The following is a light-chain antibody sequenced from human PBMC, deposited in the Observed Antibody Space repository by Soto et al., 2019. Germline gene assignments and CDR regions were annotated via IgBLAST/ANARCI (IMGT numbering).Light chain of an antibody. CDR2: VSS. CDR3: QQYGSSPLT. V-gene: IGKV3-20*01. CDR1: QSVSSNY. J-gene: IGKJ4*01. Sequence: EVVLTQSPGTLSLSPGERATLSCRASQSVSSNYLAWYQQKPGQAPRLLIYVSSSRATGIPDRFSGSGSGTEFTLTISRLEPEDFAVYYCQQYGSSPLTFGGGTKVDIK.